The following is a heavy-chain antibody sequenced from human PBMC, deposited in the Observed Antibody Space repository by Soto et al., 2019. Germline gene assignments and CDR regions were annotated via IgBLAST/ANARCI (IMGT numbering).Heavy chain of an antibody. J-gene: IGHJ4*02. CDR1: GGSINSTGYY. CDR3: ARDKITGLFDY. D-gene: IGHD2-8*02. V-gene: IGHV4-39*02. CDR2: IYFSGST. Sequence: TSETLSLTCTVSGGSINSTGYYWGWIRQPPGKGLEWIGSIYFSGSTSYNPSLKSRVTMSVDTSKNQLSLKVGSVTAADTAVYYCARDKITGLFDYWGQGTLVTVSS.